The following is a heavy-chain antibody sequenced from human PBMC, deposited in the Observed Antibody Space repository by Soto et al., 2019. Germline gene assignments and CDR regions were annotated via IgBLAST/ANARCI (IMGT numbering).Heavy chain of an antibody. J-gene: IGHJ6*02. V-gene: IGHV3-30-3*01. CDR2: ISYDGSNK. D-gene: IGHD4-17*01. CDR3: ARAMFATTVTTRFYYGMDV. CDR1: GFTFSSYA. Sequence: GSLRLSCAASGFTFSSYAMHWARQAPGKGLEWVAVISYDGSNKCYADSVKGRFTISRDNSKNTLYLQMNSLRAEDTAVYYCARAMFATTVTTRFYYGMDVWGQGTTVTVSS.